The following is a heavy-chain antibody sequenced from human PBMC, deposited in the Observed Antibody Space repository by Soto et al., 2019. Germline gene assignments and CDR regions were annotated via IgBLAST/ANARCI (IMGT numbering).Heavy chain of an antibody. J-gene: IGHJ6*03. CDR3: ARDGKVGATTDYYYYYMDV. CDR1: GDSVSSNSAA. D-gene: IGHD1-26*01. V-gene: IGHV6-1*01. CDR2: TYYRSKWYN. Sequence: SQTLSLTCAISGDSVSSNSAAWNWIRQSPSRGLEWLGRTYYRSKWYNDYAVSVKSRITINPDTSKNQFSLQLNSVTPEDTAVYYWARDGKVGATTDYYYYYMDVGGKGTTVTVSS.